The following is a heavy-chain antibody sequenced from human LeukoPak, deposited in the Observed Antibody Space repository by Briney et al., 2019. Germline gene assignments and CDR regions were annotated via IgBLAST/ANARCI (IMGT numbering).Heavy chain of an antibody. D-gene: IGHD3-22*01. V-gene: IGHV3-23*01. J-gene: IGHJ3*02. CDR3: AKLPYYYDSSGYYHDAFDI. CDR2: ISGSGGST. CDR1: GFTFSNYA. Sequence: GGSLGLSCAASGFTFSNYAISWVRQAPGKGLEWVSAISGSGGSTYYADSVKGRFTISRDNSKNTLYLQMNSLRAEDTAVYYCAKLPYYYDSSGYYHDAFDIWGQGTMVTVSS.